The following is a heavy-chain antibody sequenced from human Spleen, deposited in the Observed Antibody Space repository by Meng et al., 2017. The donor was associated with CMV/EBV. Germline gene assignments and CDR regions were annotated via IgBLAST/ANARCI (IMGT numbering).Heavy chain of an antibody. CDR3: ARDVPGKGFDT. CDR1: GYAFSGYY. V-gene: IGHV1-2*06. J-gene: IGHJ5*02. CDR2: INPDNGDT. Sequence: QLQLVQSGAEVKRPGAALKVSCEASGYAFSGYYIHWIRQAPGQGLEWMGRINPDNGDTKESQQFQGRVTMTRDTSIRTAYMELTRLKSGDTAVYYCARDVPGKGFDTWGQGTLVTVSS. D-gene: IGHD1-14*01.